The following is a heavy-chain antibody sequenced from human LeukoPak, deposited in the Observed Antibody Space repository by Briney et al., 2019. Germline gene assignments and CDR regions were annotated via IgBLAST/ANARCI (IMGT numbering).Heavy chain of an antibody. Sequence: SVKVSYKASGGTFSSYAISWVRQAPGQGLEWMARIIPIFGTANYAQKFQGRVTITTDESTSTAYMELSSLRSEDTAVYYCARAGAIFGVVKHYYYYMDVWGKGTTVTVSS. V-gene: IGHV1-69*05. CDR1: GGTFSSYA. D-gene: IGHD3-3*01. J-gene: IGHJ6*03. CDR3: ARAGAIFGVVKHYYYYMDV. CDR2: IIPIFGTA.